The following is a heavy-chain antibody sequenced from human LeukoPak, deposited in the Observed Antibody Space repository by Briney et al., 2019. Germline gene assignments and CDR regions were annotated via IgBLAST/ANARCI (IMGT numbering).Heavy chain of an antibody. CDR1: GGSISSYY. J-gene: IGHJ5*02. V-gene: IGHV4-4*07. CDR3: ATDISWFDP. Sequence: SETLSLTCTVSGGSISSYYWSWIRQPAGKGLEWIGRISASGSTNYAPSLRSRVTVSVDTSTKQFSLKLTSVTAADTAVYYCATDISWFDPWGRGTLVTVSS. CDR2: ISASGST.